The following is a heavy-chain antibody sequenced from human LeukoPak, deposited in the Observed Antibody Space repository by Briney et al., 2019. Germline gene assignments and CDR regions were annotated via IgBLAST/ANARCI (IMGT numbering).Heavy chain of an antibody. CDR2: IYYSGST. D-gene: IGHD6-19*01. V-gene: IGHV4-59*08. CDR1: AGSISTYY. Sequence: SETLSLTFTVSAGSISTYYWTWIRPPPGKRLEWIWYIYYSGSTNYNPSLKSRVTISVDTSKNQFSLKLISVTAADTAVYYCARPSSGWIDAFDIWGQGTMVTVSS. CDR3: ARPSSGWIDAFDI. J-gene: IGHJ3*02.